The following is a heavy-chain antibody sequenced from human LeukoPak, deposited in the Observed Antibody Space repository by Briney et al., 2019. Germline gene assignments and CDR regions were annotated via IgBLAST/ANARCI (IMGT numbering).Heavy chain of an antibody. Sequence: ASVKVSCKASGYTFTGYYMHWVRQAPGQGLEWVRWINPNSGGTNYAQKFQGRVTMTRDTSISTAYMELSRLRSDDTAVYYCARVGPGIAAAFGYWGQGTLVTVSS. D-gene: IGHD6-13*01. CDR2: INPNSGGT. CDR3: ARVGPGIAAAFGY. V-gene: IGHV1-2*02. CDR1: GYTFTGYY. J-gene: IGHJ4*02.